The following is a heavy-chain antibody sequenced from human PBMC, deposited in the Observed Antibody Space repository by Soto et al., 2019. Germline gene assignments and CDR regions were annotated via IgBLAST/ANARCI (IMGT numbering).Heavy chain of an antibody. D-gene: IGHD1-20*01. Sequence: QVQLVQSGAEVKKPGSSVKVSCKASGGTFSSYAISWVRQAPGQGLEWMGGIIPIFGTANYAQKYQGRVTINADESTRAAYMELSSLRSEDTAVYYCARHSWNHARYYYGMDVRGQGTTVTVS. CDR2: IIPIFGTA. CDR3: ARHSWNHARYYYGMDV. CDR1: GGTFSSYA. V-gene: IGHV1-69*01. J-gene: IGHJ6*02.